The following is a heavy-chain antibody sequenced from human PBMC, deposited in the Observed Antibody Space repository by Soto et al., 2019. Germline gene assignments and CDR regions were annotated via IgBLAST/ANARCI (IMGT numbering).Heavy chain of an antibody. V-gene: IGHV4-38-2*02. Sequence: PSETLSLTCNVSGASISSYNYWGWFRQPPGKELEWIGSIINSGGIIYNPSLQSRVTMSVDTSKNQFSLKLSSVSAADTAVYYCTRGPSGDKVDYWCQGTLVTVSS. J-gene: IGHJ4*02. D-gene: IGHD7-27*01. CDR2: IINSGGI. CDR1: GASISSYNY. CDR3: TRGPSGDKVDY.